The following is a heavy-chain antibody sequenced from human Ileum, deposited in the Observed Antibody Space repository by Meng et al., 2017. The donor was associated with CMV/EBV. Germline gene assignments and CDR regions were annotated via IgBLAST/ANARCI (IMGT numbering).Heavy chain of an antibody. D-gene: IGHD2-21*02. CDR2: INSNSGGT. J-gene: IGHJ4*02. CDR1: GYTFSGYY. V-gene: IGHV1-2*06. Sequence: ASVKVSCKASGYTFSGYYVHWVRQAPGQGLEWMGRINSNSGGTYYAQSFQGRVTMTRDTSISTVYMELGGLRSDDTATYYCVSLVTLRQGVSYWGQGKLVTGAS. CDR3: VSLVTLRQGVSY.